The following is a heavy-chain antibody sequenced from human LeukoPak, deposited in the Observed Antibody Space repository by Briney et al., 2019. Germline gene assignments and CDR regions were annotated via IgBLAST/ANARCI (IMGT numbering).Heavy chain of an antibody. Sequence: SVRVSCKASGYSFSDFYIHWVRQAPGQGLEWMGWINPKSGATTYAERFRGRVTMTRDTSFNTVYLELTSLYSDDTAVFYCARDYSDGYNRRDAFDIWGQGTTLIVSS. CDR3: ARDYSDGYNRRDAFDI. CDR2: INPKSGAT. CDR1: GYSFSDFY. V-gene: IGHV1-2*02. D-gene: IGHD5-18*01. J-gene: IGHJ3*02.